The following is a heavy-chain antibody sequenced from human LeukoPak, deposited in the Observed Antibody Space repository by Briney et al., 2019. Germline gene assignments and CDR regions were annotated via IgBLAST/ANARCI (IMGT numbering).Heavy chain of an antibody. CDR1: GFTFSSNA. Sequence: VGSLRLSCAASGFTFSSNAMTWVRQAPGQGLECVSAITAGGDTTYYADSVKGRFTISRDNSRNTLYLQLNALRAEDTAVYYCAKAYGSNGYYQLPIDFWGQGTLVTVSS. D-gene: IGHD3-22*01. J-gene: IGHJ4*02. CDR3: AKAYGSNGYYQLPIDF. V-gene: IGHV3-23*01. CDR2: ITAGGDTT.